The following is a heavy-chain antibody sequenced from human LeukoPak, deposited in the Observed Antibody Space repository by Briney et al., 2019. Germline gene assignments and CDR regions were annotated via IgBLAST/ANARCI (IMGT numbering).Heavy chain of an antibody. Sequence: SETLSLTCIVSGGSISSGYCYWSWIRQPPGKGLEWIGNIYYSGSTYYNPSLRSRVTISIDTSNNQFSLKLSSVTAADTAVYFCARGGGKDCTRSSCHPFDYWGQGTLVTVSS. CDR1: GGSISSGYCY. J-gene: IGHJ4*02. CDR2: IYYSGST. CDR3: ARGGGKDCTRSSCHPFDY. D-gene: IGHD2-2*01. V-gene: IGHV4-30-4*01.